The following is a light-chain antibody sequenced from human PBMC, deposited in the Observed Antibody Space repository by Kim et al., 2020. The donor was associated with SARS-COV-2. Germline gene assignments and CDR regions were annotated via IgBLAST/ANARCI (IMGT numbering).Light chain of an antibody. J-gene: IGLJ1*01. CDR2: SNN. V-gene: IGLV1-44*01. Sequence: GQRFTTSCSGSSSNIGSNTVTWYQQLPGTAPKLLIYSNNQRPSGVPDRFSGSKSGTSASLAISGLQSEDEADYYCAAWDDSLNDYVFGTGTKVTVL. CDR1: SSNIGSNT. CDR3: AAWDDSLNDYV.